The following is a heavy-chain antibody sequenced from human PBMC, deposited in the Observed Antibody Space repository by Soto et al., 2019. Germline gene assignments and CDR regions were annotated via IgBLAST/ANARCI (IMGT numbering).Heavy chain of an antibody. CDR2: INDANGDT. CDR1: GYTFTSYG. V-gene: IGHV1-3*01. J-gene: IGHJ5*02. CDR3: VRRHVSATGIDWFDP. D-gene: IGHD2-21*02. Sequence: DSVKVSCKASGYTFTSYGIHWARQAPGQRLEWMGWINDANGDTKYSPKFQGRVTITRDTSASTAYMEQSSQTSEATAVYYCVRRHVSATGIDWFDPWGQGTLGTVSS.